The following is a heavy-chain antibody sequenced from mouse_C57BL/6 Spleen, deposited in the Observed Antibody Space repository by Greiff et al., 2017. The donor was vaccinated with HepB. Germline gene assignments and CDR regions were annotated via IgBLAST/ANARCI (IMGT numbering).Heavy chain of an antibody. V-gene: IGHV1-15*01. J-gene: IGHJ3*01. D-gene: IGHD2-3*01. CDR1: GYTFTDYE. CDR3: TGWFLFAY. Sequence: VKLQESGAELVRPGASVTLSCKASGYTFTDYEMHWVKQTPVHGLEWIGAIDPETGGTAYNQKFKGKAILTADKSSSTAYMELRSLTSEDSAVYYCTGWFLFAYWGQGTLVTVSA. CDR2: IDPETGGT.